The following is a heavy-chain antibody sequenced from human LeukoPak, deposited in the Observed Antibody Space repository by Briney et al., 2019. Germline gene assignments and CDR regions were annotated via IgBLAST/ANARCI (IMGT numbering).Heavy chain of an antibody. Sequence: GASVKVSCKASGYTFTSYAMHWVRQAPGQRLEWMGWINAGNGNTKYSQKFQGRVTITTDESTSTAYMELSSLRSEDTAVYYCARVAYYYDSAGLYLNYFYGTDVWGQGTTVTVSS. J-gene: IGHJ6*02. CDR1: GYTFTSYA. CDR3: ARVAYYYDSAGLYLNYFYGTDV. V-gene: IGHV1-3*01. CDR2: INAGNGNT. D-gene: IGHD3-22*01.